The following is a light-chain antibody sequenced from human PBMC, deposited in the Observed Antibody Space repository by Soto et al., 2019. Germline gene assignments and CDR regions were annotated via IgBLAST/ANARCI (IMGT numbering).Light chain of an antibody. V-gene: IGKV3-15*01. CDR2: GAS. Sequence: EIVMTQSPATLSVSPGDRATLSCRASQTISNNLAWYQQKPGQAPRLLIQGASTRATGIPAKFSGSGSGTEFTLTISSLQSEDFAVYYCQQYDNWPRTFGQGTKVDIK. CDR3: QQYDNWPRT. J-gene: IGKJ1*01. CDR1: QTISNN.